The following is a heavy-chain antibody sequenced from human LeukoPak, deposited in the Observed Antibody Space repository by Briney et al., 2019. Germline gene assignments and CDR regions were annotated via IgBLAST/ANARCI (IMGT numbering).Heavy chain of an antibody. V-gene: IGHV1-18*01. Sequence: ASVKVSCKASGYTFTSYGISWVRQAPGQGLEWMGWISGYNGNTNYAEKFQSRVTMTTDTSTSTAYMEVRSLRSDDTAVYYCARDQFLLGYCSGGRGCRRAYYFDYWGQGTLVTVSS. J-gene: IGHJ4*02. D-gene: IGHD2-15*01. CDR2: ISGYNGNT. CDR1: GYTFTSYG. CDR3: ARDQFLLGYCSGGRGCRRAYYFDY.